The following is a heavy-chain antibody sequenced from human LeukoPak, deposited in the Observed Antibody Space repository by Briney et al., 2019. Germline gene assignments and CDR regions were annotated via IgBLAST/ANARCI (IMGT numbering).Heavy chain of an antibody. CDR1: GFTFSDHY. V-gene: IGHV3-72*01. D-gene: IGHD4/OR15-4a*01. CDR3: ARIMRVDYGTYYFDY. J-gene: IGHJ4*02. CDR2: ARNRGNGYTT. Sequence: PGGYLRLSCAASGFTFSDHYIDWVRQAPGKGLEWVGRARNRGNGYTTQYAASVKGRFTFSRDDSENTVYLQMNSLKTEDTAVYFCARIMRVDYGTYYFDYWGQGTLVTVSS.